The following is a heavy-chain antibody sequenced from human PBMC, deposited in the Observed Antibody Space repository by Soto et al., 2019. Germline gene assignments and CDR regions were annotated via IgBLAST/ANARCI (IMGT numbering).Heavy chain of an antibody. CDR1: GGSITSGFYY. V-gene: IGHV4-31*03. CDR3: ARSANYFDP. J-gene: IGHJ5*02. D-gene: IGHD1-7*01. CDR2: IYHSGDT. Sequence: PSETLSLTCTVSGGSITSGFYYWSWIRQHPGKGLEWIGSIYHSGDTNYNPSLKSRLTISVDTSNNHFSLQLNSVTAADTAVYYCARSANYFDPWGQGTLVTVSS.